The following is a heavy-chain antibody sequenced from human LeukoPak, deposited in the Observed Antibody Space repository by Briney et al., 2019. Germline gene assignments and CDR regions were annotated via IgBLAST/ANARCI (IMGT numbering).Heavy chain of an antibody. CDR3: ARRQDSGYDFDF. CDR1: GGTFSSYA. CDR2: IIPILGKA. J-gene: IGHJ4*02. Sequence: SVKVSCKASGGTFSSYAITWVRQAPGQGLEWMGRIIPILGKANYAQKFQGRVTFTADKSTTTAYMELSSLRSEDTAVYYCARRQDSGYDFDFWGQGTLVTVSS. D-gene: IGHD5-12*01. V-gene: IGHV1-69*04.